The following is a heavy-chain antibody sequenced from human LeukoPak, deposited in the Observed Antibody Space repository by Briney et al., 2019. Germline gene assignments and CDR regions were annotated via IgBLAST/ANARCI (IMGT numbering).Heavy chain of an antibody. D-gene: IGHD1-14*01. V-gene: IGHV3-13*04. J-gene: IGHJ5*02. CDR1: GFTLSTFD. Sequence: GGSLRLSCAASGFTLSTFDMHWVRQVPGKGLEYVSHIGPADDTHYSDSVRGRFTISREDSKKSLYLQMNNLRAEDTGVYYCARAPTRWHNHFDPWGQGTPVTVS. CDR3: ARAPTRWHNHFDP. CDR2: IGPADDT.